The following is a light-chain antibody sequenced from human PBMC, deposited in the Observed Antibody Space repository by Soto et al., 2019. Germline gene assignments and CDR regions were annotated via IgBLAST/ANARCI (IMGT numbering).Light chain of an antibody. J-gene: IGKJ4*01. Sequence: EIVLTQSPATLSLSPGERATLSCRASQSVYIYLAWYQQTPGQAPRLLIYDASIRATGIPDRFSGSGSGTDFTLTIGSLEPDDFAVYYCQHRASWPLTFGGGTKVEI. V-gene: IGKV3-11*01. CDR1: QSVYIY. CDR3: QHRASWPLT. CDR2: DAS.